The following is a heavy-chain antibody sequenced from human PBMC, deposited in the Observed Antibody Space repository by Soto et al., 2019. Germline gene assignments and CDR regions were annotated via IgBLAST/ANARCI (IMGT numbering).Heavy chain of an antibody. Sequence: GGSLRLSCAASGFTFSSYSMNWVRQAPGKGLEWVSSISSSSSYIYYADSVKGRFTISRDNAKNSLYLQMNSLRAEDTAVYDCALKNYGILTGYYMEYYFDYWGQGTLVTVSS. V-gene: IGHV3-21*01. CDR2: ISSSSSYI. CDR3: ALKNYGILTGYYMEYYFDY. J-gene: IGHJ4*02. D-gene: IGHD3-9*01. CDR1: GFTFSSYS.